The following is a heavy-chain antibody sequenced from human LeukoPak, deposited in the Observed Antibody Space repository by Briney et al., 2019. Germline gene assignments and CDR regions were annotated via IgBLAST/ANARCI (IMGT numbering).Heavy chain of an antibody. CDR1: GFTFSSYS. CDR3: ARDNREGVVVTAIQDYYYGMDV. CDR2: ISSSSSTI. D-gene: IGHD2-21*02. V-gene: IGHV3-48*04. Sequence: GGSLRLSCAASGFTFSSYSMNWVRQAPGKGLEWVSYISSSSSTIYYADSVKGRFTISRDNAKNSLCLQMNSLRAEDTAVYYCARDNREGVVVTAIQDYYYGMDVWGQGTTVTVSS. J-gene: IGHJ6*02.